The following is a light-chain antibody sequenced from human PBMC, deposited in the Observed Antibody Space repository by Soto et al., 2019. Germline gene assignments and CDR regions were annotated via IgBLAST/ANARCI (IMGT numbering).Light chain of an antibody. Sequence: DIVMTQSPDSLAVSLGERATINCKSSQSVLYSSNNKNYLTWYQQKPGQPPKLLIYWASTRESGVPDRFSGSGSRTDFTLTISSLQAEDVAVYYCQQYYSTTMYTFGQGTKLEIK. CDR1: QSVLYSSNNKNY. CDR2: WAS. J-gene: IGKJ2*01. V-gene: IGKV4-1*01. CDR3: QQYYSTTMYT.